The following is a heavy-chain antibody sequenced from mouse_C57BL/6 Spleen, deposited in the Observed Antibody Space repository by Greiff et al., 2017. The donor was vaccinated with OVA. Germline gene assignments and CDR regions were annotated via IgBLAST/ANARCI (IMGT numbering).Heavy chain of an antibody. J-gene: IGHJ4*01. CDR2: FNPSTGGT. Sequence: VQLQQSGPELVKPGASVKISCKASGYSFTGYYMNWVKQSPEKSLEWIGEFNPSTGGTTYNQKFKAKATLTVDKSSSTAYMQLKSLTSEDSAVYYCAREDYAMDYWGQGTSVTVSS. CDR3: AREDYAMDY. V-gene: IGHV1-42*01. CDR1: GYSFTGYY.